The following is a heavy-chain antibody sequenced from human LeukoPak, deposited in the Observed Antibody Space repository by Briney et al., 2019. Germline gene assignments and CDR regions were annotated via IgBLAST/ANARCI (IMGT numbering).Heavy chain of an antibody. D-gene: IGHD6-6*01. J-gene: IGHJ4*02. CDR1: GGSISSYY. V-gene: IGHV4-4*07. CDR2: IYTSGST. CDR3: ASFEYTSSSVSYYFDY. Sequence: SETLSLTCTVSGGSISSYYWSWIRQPAGKGLEWIGRIYTSGSTNYNPSLKSRVTMSVDTSKNQFSLKLSSVTAADTAVYYCASFEYTSSSVSYYFDYWGQGSLVIVSS.